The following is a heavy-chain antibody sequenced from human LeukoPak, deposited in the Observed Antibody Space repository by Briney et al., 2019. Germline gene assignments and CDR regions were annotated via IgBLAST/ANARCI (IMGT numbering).Heavy chain of an antibody. CDR3: ASVAD. V-gene: IGHV4-39*07. D-gene: IGHD6-19*01. J-gene: IGHJ4*02. CDR2: IYYSGST. Sequence: SETLSLTCTVSDGSISSSSYYWGWIRQPPGKGLEWIGSIYYSGSTYYNPSLKSRVTVSVDTSKNQFSLKLSSVTAADTAVYYCASVADWGQGTLVTVSS. CDR1: DGSISSSSYY.